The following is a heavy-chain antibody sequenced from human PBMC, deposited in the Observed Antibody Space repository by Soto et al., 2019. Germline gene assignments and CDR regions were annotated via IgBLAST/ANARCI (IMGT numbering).Heavy chain of an antibody. CDR1: GFTFSSYA. Sequence: PGGSLRLSCAVSGFTFSSYAMSWDRQAPGRGLERVSAISGSGGSTYYADSVKGRFTISRDNSKNTLYLQMNSLRAEDTAVYYCANISPPYPVYYYYSMDVWGQGTTVTVSS. V-gene: IGHV3-23*01. CDR3: ANISPPYPVYYYYSMDV. D-gene: IGHD3-16*01. J-gene: IGHJ6*02. CDR2: ISGSGGST.